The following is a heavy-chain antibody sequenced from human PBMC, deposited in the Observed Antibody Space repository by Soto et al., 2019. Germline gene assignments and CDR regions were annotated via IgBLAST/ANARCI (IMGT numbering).Heavy chain of an antibody. CDR3: SRFLLVAGFYYYGMDV. Sequence: EVQLVESGGGLVKPGRSLRLSCTASGFTFGDFAMSWFSQAPGEGLVWVGFTRGKAYGGTTEYAASVKGRFTISRDDSKSNAYLQMNSLKTEDTAVYYCSRFLLVAGFYYYGMDVWGQVTTVTLSS. D-gene: IGHD6-19*01. J-gene: IGHJ6*02. CDR2: TRGKAYGGTT. V-gene: IGHV3-49*05. CDR1: GFTFGDFA.